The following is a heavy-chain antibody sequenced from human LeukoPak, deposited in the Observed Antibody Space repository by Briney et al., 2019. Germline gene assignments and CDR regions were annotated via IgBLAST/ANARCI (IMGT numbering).Heavy chain of an antibody. CDR2: ISYDGTYK. CDR3: ARGAIPYGYSGYDYHDY. J-gene: IGHJ4*02. CDR1: GFTFSSYA. D-gene: IGHD5-12*01. Sequence: GGSLRLSCAASGFTFSSYAIHWVRQAPGKGLEWVALISYDGTYKYYGDSVKGRFTISRDNSKNTLYLQMGSLRVEDTAVYYCARGAIPYGYSGYDYHDYRGQGTLVTVSS. V-gene: IGHV3-30*15.